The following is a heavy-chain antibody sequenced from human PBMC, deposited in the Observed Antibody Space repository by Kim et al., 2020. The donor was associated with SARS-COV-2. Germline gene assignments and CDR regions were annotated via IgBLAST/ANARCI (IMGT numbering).Heavy chain of an antibody. V-gene: IGHV1-3*01. CDR3: LGGDYFDY. CDR1: GHTFTRDS. D-gene: IGHD3-16*01. J-gene: IGHJ4*01. CDR2: IDCGNGNT. Sequence: ASVKVSCKTSGHTFTRDSIHWVRQAPGQRLEWMGGIDCGNGNTIYSQKFQGRVTFTTDTSASTAYMELSSLRSEDSAVYYCLGGDYFDYWGQEPWSPSP.